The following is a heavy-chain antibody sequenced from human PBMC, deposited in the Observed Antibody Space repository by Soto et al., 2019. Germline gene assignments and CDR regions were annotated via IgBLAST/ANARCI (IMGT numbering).Heavy chain of an antibody. V-gene: IGHV3-74*01. J-gene: IGHJ4*02. CDR2: INSDGSIT. CDR1: GFTFSSYW. CDR3: VRYPRSVGGSYRPDY. D-gene: IGHD3-16*02. Sequence: GGSLRLSCAASGFTFSSYWMHWVRQVPEKGLVWVSRINSDGSITNYADAVKGRFTISRDNVKNTLYLQMNSLRVEDTAVYYCVRYPRSVGGSYRPDYWGQGTLVTVSS.